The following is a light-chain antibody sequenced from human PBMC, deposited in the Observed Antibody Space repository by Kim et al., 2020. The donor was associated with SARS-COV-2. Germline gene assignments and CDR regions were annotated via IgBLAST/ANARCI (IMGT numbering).Light chain of an antibody. CDR3: TSYTSSSTYV. CDR1: SSDFGSYKY. J-gene: IGLJ1*01. V-gene: IGLV2-14*01. CDR2: EVG. Sequence: GHPSPPSCAATSSDFGSYKYVSWYQHHPCKAPKLLIYEVGDRPSGVSNRFSGSKSGNTASLTISGLQAEDEADYYCTSYTSSSTYVFGTGTKVTVL.